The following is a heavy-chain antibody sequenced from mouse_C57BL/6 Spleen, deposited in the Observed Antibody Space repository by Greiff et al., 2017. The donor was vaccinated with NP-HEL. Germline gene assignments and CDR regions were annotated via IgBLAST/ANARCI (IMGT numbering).Heavy chain of an antibody. CDR3: ARKKMSY. CDR2: ISSGSSTI. Sequence: EVHLVESGGGLVKPGGSLKLSCAASGFTFSDYGMHWVRQAPEKGLEWVAYISSGSSTIYYADTVKGRFTIFRDNAKNTLFLQMTSLRSEDTAMYYCARKKMSYWGQGTLVTVSA. CDR1: GFTFSDYG. V-gene: IGHV5-17*01. J-gene: IGHJ3*01.